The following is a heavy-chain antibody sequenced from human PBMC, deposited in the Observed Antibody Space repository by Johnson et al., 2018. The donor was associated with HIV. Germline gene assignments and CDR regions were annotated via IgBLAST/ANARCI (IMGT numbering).Heavy chain of an antibody. CDR1: GFTFSSYG. J-gene: IGHJ3*02. CDR3: AKVETRQQLLGAFDI. D-gene: IGHD6-13*01. CDR2: IYSGDNT. Sequence: QEQLVESGGGVVQPGGSLRLSCAASGFTFSSYGMHWVRQAPGKGLEWVSVIYSGDNTYYADSVKGRFTISRDNSKNTLYLQMNSLRAEDTAVYYWAKVETRQQLLGAFDIWGQGTMVTVSS. V-gene: IGHV3-NL1*01.